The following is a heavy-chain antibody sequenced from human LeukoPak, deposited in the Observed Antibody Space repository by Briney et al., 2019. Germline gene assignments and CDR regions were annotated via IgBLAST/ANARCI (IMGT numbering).Heavy chain of an antibody. CDR1: GFTFRDYY. D-gene: IGHD2-21*02. CDR3: ARARVDCGGDCYPTDYFDY. V-gene: IGHV3-11*01. Sequence: GGSLRLSCVASGFTFRDYYMRWLRPAPGKGLEWVSYISSSGSPIYYADPVKRRFTISRDNAKNSLYLQINSLRAEDTAVYYCARARVDCGGDCYPTDYFDYWGQGTLVTVSS. CDR2: ISSSGSPI. J-gene: IGHJ4*02.